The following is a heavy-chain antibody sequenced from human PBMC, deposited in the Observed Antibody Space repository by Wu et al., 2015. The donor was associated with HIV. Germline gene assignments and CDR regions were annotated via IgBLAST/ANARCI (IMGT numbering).Heavy chain of an antibody. J-gene: IGHJ3*02. Sequence: QVQLVQSGPEVKKPGASVKVSCKASGYTFSSHYIHWVRQAPGQGLQWMAWITPNSGGTNSAQMFQGRVTMARDTSIATAYLELSNLTSDDTAVYYCVRGAAGMPKGAFDIWGQWDTGHCLF. CDR1: GYTFSSHY. D-gene: IGHD3-10*01. CDR2: ITPNSGGT. V-gene: IGHV1-2*02. CDR3: VRGAAGMPKGAFDI.